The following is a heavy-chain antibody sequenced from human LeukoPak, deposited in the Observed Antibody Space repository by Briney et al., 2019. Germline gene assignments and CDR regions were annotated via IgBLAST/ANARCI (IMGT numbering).Heavy chain of an antibody. V-gene: IGHV3-23*01. J-gene: IGHJ4*02. CDR2: ISGSGGST. D-gene: IGHD1-26*01. CDR1: GFTFSSYA. Sequence: GGSLRLSCAASGFTFSSYAMSWVRQAPGKGLEWVSAISGSGGSTYYADSVKGRFTISRDNSKNTLYLQMNSLRAEDTAVYYCGKSGGAEAKLLRLRCLDYWGQGTLVTVSS. CDR3: GKSGGAEAKLLRLRCLDY.